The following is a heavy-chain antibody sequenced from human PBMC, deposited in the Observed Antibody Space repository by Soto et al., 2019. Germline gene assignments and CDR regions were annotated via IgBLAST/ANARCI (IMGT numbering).Heavy chain of an antibody. D-gene: IGHD6-6*01. J-gene: IGHJ5*02. CDR1: GGSISSSNW. CDR2: IYHSGST. Sequence: SETLSLTCAVSGGSISSSNWWSWVRQPPGKGLEWIGEIYHSGSTNYNPSLKSRVTISVDKSKNQFSLKLSSVTAADTAVYYCAYRSSSTRWIWFDPWGQGTLVTVSS. CDR3: AYRSSSTRWIWFDP. V-gene: IGHV4-4*02.